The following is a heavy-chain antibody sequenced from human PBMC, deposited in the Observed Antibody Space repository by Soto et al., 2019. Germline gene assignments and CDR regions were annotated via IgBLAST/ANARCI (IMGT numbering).Heavy chain of an antibody. CDR3: ARRGRIAARDFHMDV. Sequence: PSETLSLTCTVSGGSISSSSYYWGWIRQPPGKGLEWIGSIYYSGSTYYNPSLKSRVTISVDTSKNQFSLELSSVTAADTAVYYCARRGRIAARDFHMDVWGKGTTVTVSS. CDR1: GGSISSSSYY. J-gene: IGHJ6*03. CDR2: IYYSGST. V-gene: IGHV4-39*01. D-gene: IGHD6-6*01.